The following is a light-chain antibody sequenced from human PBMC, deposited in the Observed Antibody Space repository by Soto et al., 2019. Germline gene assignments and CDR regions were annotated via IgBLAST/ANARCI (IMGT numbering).Light chain of an antibody. CDR1: QSLLYNDVSTY. CDR3: MQGTHWPRT. CDR2: RVS. V-gene: IGKV2-30*01. Sequence: DVLMTQSPVSLPVTLGQPASISCRSSQSLLYNDVSTYLNWFQQRPGQSPRRLIYRVSNRDSGVPDRFSGSGSGTNFTLKISSVEAEDVGVYYCMQGTHWPRTFGQGTKVEVK. J-gene: IGKJ1*01.